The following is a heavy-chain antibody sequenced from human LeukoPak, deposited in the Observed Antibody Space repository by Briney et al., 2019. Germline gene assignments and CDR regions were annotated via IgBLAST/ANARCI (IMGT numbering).Heavy chain of an antibody. J-gene: IGHJ4*02. CDR3: ARDRRSSGWYPKLDY. V-gene: IGHV3-48*03. Sequence: GGSLRLSCAASGFTFSNYEMNWVRQAPGKGLERVSYISSSGSTIYYADSVKGRFTISRDNAKNSLYLQMNSLRAEDTAVYYCARDRRSSGWYPKLDYWGQGTLVTVSS. CDR2: ISSSGSTI. D-gene: IGHD6-19*01. CDR1: GFTFSNYE.